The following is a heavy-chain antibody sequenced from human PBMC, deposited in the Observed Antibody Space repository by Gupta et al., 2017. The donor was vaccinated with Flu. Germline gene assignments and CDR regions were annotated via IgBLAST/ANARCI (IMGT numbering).Heavy chain of an antibody. CDR2: IWYDGSNK. J-gene: IGHJ6*02. Sequence: QVQLVESGGGVVQPGRSLRLSCAASGFTFSSYGMPWFRRAPGKGLEWVAVIWYDGSNKYDADSVKGRFTISRDNSKNTLYLQMNSLRAEDTAVYYCARDPIVVVPAAISWYCYYGMDVWGQGTTVTVSS. V-gene: IGHV3-33*01. CDR3: ARDPIVVVPAAISWYCYYGMDV. CDR1: GFTFSSYG. D-gene: IGHD2-2*02.